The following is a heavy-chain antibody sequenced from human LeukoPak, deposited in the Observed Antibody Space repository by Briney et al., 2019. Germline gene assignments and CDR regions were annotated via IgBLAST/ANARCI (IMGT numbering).Heavy chain of an antibody. V-gene: IGHV1-69*04. D-gene: IGHD6-19*01. Sequence: SVKVSCKASGGTFSSYAISWVRQAPGQGLEWMGRIIPILGIANYAQKFQGRVTITADKSTSTAYMELSSLRSEDTAVYYCARGNTSGWYGWWFDPWGQGTLVTVSS. CDR3: ARGNTSGWYGWWFDP. CDR1: GGTFSSYA. J-gene: IGHJ5*02. CDR2: IIPILGIA.